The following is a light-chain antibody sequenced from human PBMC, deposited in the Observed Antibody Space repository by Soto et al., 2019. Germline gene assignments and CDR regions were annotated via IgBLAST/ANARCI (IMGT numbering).Light chain of an antibody. J-gene: IGLJ1*01. V-gene: IGLV2-23*01. CDR2: EGS. CDR1: RSDVGSYNL. Sequence: QSALTQPASGSVSPGQSITSSCTGTRSDVGSYNLVSWYQQHPGKAPKLMIYEGSKRPSGVSNRFSGSKSGNTASLTISGLQAEDEADYYCCSYAGSSTFYVFGTGTKLTV. CDR3: CSYAGSSTFYV.